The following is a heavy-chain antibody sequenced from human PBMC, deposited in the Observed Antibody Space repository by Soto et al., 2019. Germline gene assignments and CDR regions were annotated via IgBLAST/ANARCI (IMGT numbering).Heavy chain of an antibody. J-gene: IGHJ4*02. Sequence: QVQLVQSGAEVKKPGASVKVSCKASRYTFISYDINWVRQATGQGLEWMGWMNPKSANTGYAQNFQGRVTMTRNTSIITAYMELSSLRSEDTAVYYCARSPSWETTVTPYYFDYWGQGTLVTVSS. CDR1: RYTFISYD. D-gene: IGHD4-4*01. CDR2: MNPKSANT. CDR3: ARSPSWETTVTPYYFDY. V-gene: IGHV1-8*01.